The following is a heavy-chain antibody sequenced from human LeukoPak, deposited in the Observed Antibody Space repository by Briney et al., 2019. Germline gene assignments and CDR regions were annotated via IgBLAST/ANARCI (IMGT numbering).Heavy chain of an antibody. CDR2: INHSGST. CDR3: ARNGPRYYYDSSGYYYVDY. J-gene: IGHJ4*02. V-gene: IGHV4-34*01. D-gene: IGHD3-22*01. Sequence: SETLSLTCTVSGGSISSYYWSWIRQPPGKGLEWIGEINHSGSTNYNPSLKSRVTISVDTSKNQFSLKLSSVTAADTAVYYCARNGPRYYYDSSGYYYVDYWGQGTLVTVSS. CDR1: GGSISSYY.